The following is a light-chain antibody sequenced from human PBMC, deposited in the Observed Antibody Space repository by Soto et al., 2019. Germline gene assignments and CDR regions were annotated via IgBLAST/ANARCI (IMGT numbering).Light chain of an antibody. CDR3: QHYNNWPRT. V-gene: IGKV3-15*01. CDR1: QSISTT. Sequence: EIVMTQSPATLSVSPGERATLSCRASQSISTTLAWYQQKPGLAPRLLIYGASTRATDIPARFSGSGSGTEYTLTISSLQSEDFAVYYCQHYNNWPRTFGQGTKLEIK. J-gene: IGKJ2*01. CDR2: GAS.